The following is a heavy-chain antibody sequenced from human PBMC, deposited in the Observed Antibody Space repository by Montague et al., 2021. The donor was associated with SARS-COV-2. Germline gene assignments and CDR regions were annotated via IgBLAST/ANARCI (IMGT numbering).Heavy chain of an antibody. CDR1: GGSISSSSYY. V-gene: IGHV4-39*01. CDR2: INYTGST. D-gene: IGHD3-22*01. CDR3: ARHGYYETYDAFDI. Sequence: SETLSLTCTVSGGSISSSSYYWGWNRQPPGKGLEWNGSINYTGSTYYNPSLKIRVTISVDTSKNQFSLKLSSVTAADTAVYYCARHGYYETYDAFDIWGQGTMVTVSS. J-gene: IGHJ3*02.